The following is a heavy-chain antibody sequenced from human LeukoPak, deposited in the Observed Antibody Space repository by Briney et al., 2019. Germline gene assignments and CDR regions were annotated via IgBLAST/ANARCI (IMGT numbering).Heavy chain of an antibody. Sequence: SETLSLTCSVSGVSMTNDRWTWIRQAPGKGLEWIGYISTSGGTNYNPSLKSRVTISVDTSKNQFSLKVTSVTAADTAVYYCGRHGDNSGYYYYLDYWGQGTLVTVSS. CDR3: GRHGDNSGYYYYLDY. CDR1: GVSMTNDR. V-gene: IGHV4-4*09. J-gene: IGHJ4*02. CDR2: ISTSGGT. D-gene: IGHD3-22*01.